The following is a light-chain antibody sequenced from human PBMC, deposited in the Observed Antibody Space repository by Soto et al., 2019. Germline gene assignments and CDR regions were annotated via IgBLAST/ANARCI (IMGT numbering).Light chain of an antibody. Sequence: IIWTPSQPTLSLSPGNRVTLSCRANETMSHRLAWYQQKPGQAPRILIYDASFRATGIPERFSGSGSGTDFTLSISSLEPEDFATYYCQQLHGYPLTFGQGTRVEIK. CDR3: QQLHGYPLT. J-gene: IGKJ5*01. CDR2: DAS. CDR1: ETMSHR. V-gene: IGKV3-11*01.